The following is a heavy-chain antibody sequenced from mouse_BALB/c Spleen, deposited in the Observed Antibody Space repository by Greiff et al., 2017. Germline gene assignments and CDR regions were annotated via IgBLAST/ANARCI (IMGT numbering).Heavy chain of an antibody. V-gene: IGHV1-7*01. J-gene: IGHJ1*01. CDR3: ARSRTATVWYFDV. Sequence: QVQLQQSGAELAKPGASVKMSCKASGYTFTSYWMHWVKQRPGQGLEWIGYINPSTGYTEYNQKFKDKATLTADKSSSTAYMQLSSLTSEDSAVYYCARSRTATVWYFDVWGAGTTVTVSS. CDR2: INPSTGYT. CDR1: GYTFTSYW. D-gene: IGHD1-2*01.